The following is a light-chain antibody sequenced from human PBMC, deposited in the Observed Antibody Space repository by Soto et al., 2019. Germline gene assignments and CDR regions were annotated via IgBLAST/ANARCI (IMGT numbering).Light chain of an antibody. CDR2: DAS. J-gene: IGKJ1*01. V-gene: IGKV3-11*01. CDR3: QVRDVWPS. Sequence: MVLTQSPATLSLSPGERAALSCRASQSVSTSLAWYQHKPGQAPRLLIYDASKRAPGIPARFSGSGSGTDFTLTISSLEPEDFAVYYCQVRDVWPSFGQGTKVDIK. CDR1: QSVSTS.